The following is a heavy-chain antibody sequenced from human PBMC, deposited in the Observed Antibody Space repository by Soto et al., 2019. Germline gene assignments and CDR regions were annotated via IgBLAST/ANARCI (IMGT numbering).Heavy chain of an antibody. V-gene: IGHV3-30*03. CDR2: ISYDGSNK. CDR3: AEGTTLLY. J-gene: IGHJ4*02. D-gene: IGHD1-7*01. Sequence: QVQLVESGGGVVQPGRSLRLSCAASGFTFSSYGMHWVRQAPGKGLEWVAVISYDGSNKYYADSVKGRFTISRDNSKNTLYLQMISLRAEDTAVYYCAEGTTLLYWGQGTLVTVSS. CDR1: GFTFSSYG.